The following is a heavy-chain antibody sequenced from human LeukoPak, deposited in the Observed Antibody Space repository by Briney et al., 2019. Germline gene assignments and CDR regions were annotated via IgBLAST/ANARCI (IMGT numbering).Heavy chain of an antibody. J-gene: IGHJ3*02. CDR3: ARGERRYCTNGVCYLDAFDI. D-gene: IGHD2-8*01. CDR2: FDPEDGET. CDR1: GYTLTELS. Sequence: GASVKVSCKVSGYTLTELSMHWVRQAPGKGLEWMGGFDPEDGETIYAQKFQGRVTMTEDTSTDTAYMELSSLRSEDTAVYYCARGERRYCTNGVCYLDAFDIWGQGTMVTVSS. V-gene: IGHV1-24*01.